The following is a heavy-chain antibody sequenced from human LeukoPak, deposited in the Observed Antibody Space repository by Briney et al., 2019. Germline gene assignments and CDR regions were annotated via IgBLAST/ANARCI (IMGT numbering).Heavy chain of an antibody. Sequence: PGGSLRLSCAASGFTFSSYAMHLVRQAPRKGLEWVAVISYDGSNKYYADSVKGRFTISRDNSKNTLYLQMNSLRAEDTAVYYCARDLMTTEDYWGQGTLVTVSS. CDR2: ISYDGSNK. CDR3: ARDLMTTEDY. V-gene: IGHV3-30-3*01. CDR1: GFTFSSYA. D-gene: IGHD4-11*01. J-gene: IGHJ4*02.